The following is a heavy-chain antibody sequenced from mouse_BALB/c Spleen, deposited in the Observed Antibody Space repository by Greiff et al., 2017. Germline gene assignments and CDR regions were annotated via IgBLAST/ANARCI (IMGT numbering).Heavy chain of an antibody. CDR2: IWGDGST. Sequence: VQVVESGPGLVAPSQSLSITCTVSGFSLTGYGVNWVRQPPGKGLEWLGMIWGDGSTDYNSALKSRLSISKDNSKSQVFLKMNSLQTDDTARYYCARDDGYYRKGFAYWGQGTLVTVSA. J-gene: IGHJ3*01. V-gene: IGHV2-6-7*01. CDR1: GFSLTGYG. D-gene: IGHD2-3*01. CDR3: ARDDGYYRKGFAY.